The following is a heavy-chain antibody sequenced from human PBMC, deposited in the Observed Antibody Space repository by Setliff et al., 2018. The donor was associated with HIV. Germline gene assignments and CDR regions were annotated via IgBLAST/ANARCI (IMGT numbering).Heavy chain of an antibody. V-gene: IGHV3-23*01. Sequence: GESLKISCATSGSTFSSYAMSWVRQAPGKGLEWVSAISGSGDSTYYADSVKGRFTISRDNSKNTLYLQMNSLRADDTAVYYCAKDPSDSSSWYYFPYWGQGALVTVSS. D-gene: IGHD6-13*01. CDR2: ISGSGDST. CDR3: AKDPSDSSSWYYFPY. J-gene: IGHJ4*02. CDR1: GSTFSSYA.